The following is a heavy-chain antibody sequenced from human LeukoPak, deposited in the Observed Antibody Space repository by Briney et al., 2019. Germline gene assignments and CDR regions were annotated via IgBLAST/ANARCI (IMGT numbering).Heavy chain of an antibody. D-gene: IGHD4-17*01. CDR1: GGSISSYY. V-gene: IGHV4-4*07. CDR2: IYTSGST. J-gene: IGHJ4*02. Sequence: SETLSLTCTVSGGSISSYYWSWIRQPPGKGLEWIGRIYTSGSTNYNPSLKSRVTMSVDTSKNQFSLKLSSVTAADTAVYYCARERIDYGDYIDYWGQGTLVTVSS. CDR3: ARERIDYGDYIDY.